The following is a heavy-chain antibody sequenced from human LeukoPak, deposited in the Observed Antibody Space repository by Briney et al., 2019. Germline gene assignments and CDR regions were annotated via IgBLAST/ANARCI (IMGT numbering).Heavy chain of an antibody. V-gene: IGHV3-30-3*01. J-gene: IGHJ6*02. CDR3: AREKVPVYYYYYGMDV. CDR1: GFTFSSYA. Sequence: GGSLRLSCAASGFTFSSYAMHWVRQAPGKGLEWVAVISYDGSNKYYADSVKGRFTISRDNSKNTLYLQMNSLRAEDTAVYYCAREKVPVYYYYYGMDVWGQGTTVTVSS. CDR2: ISYDGSNK.